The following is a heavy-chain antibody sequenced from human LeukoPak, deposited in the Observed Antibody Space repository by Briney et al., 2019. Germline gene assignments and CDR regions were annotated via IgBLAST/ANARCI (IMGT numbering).Heavy chain of an antibody. D-gene: IGHD1-26*01. CDR1: GDSIDTYV. CDR3: ARSPGGATFDY. V-gene: IGHV4-59*01. J-gene: IGHJ4*02. CDR2: IYYSGST. Sequence: SETLSLTCTVSGDSIDTYVWSWIRQPPGKGLEWIGYIYYSGSTNYNPSLKSRVTISVDTSKNQFSLKLSSVTAADTAVYYCARSPGGATFDYWGQGTLVTVSS.